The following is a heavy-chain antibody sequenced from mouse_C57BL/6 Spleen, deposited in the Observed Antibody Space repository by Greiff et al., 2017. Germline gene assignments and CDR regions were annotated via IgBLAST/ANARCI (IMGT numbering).Heavy chain of an antibody. J-gene: IGHJ2*01. CDR2: IRLKSDNYAT. Sequence: EVQGVESGGGLVQPGGSMKLSCVASGFTFSNYWMNWVRQSPEKGLEWVAQIRLKSDNYATHYAESVKGRFTISRDDSKSSVYLQMNNLRAEDTGIYYCTRRQDYFDYWGQGTTLTVSS. V-gene: IGHV6-3*01. CDR3: TRRQDYFDY. CDR1: GFTFSNYW.